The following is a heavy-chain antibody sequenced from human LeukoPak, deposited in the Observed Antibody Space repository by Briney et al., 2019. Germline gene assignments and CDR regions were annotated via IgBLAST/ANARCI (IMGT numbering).Heavy chain of an antibody. J-gene: IGHJ4*02. CDR2: IYPGDSDT. Sequence: GESLKISCKGSGYSFTSYWIGWVRQMPGKGLEWMGIIYPGDSDTRYSPSFQGQVTISADKSISTAYLQWSSLKASDTAMYYCARTRRGYCSGGSCYKGAGFDYWGQGTLVTVSS. D-gene: IGHD2-15*01. CDR3: ARTRRGYCSGGSCYKGAGFDY. V-gene: IGHV5-51*01. CDR1: GYSFTSYW.